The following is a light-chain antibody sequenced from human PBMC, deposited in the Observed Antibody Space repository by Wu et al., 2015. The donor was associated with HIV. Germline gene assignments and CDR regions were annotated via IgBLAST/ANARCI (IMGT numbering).Light chain of an antibody. CDR1: QSVSSSY. Sequence: ELVLTQSPGTLSLSPGERATLSCRASQSVSSSYLAWYQQKPGQAPRLLIYGASGRATGIPDRFSGSGSGTDFTLTISRLEPEDFALYYCQQYGSSPWTFGQGTKVEIK. CDR3: QQYGSSPWT. CDR2: GAS. J-gene: IGKJ1*01. V-gene: IGKV3-20*01.